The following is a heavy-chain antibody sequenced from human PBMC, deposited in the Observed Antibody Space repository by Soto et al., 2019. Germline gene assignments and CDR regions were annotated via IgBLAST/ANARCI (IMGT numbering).Heavy chain of an antibody. CDR1: GQPFSGHS. CDR3: ARGSGIVALPGELEDVNYDY. D-gene: IGHD1-1*01. Sequence: QVQLQQWGAGLVKPSETLSLSCAVYGQPFSGHSWAWIRQPPGKGLEWIGEINESGSTYYNTSIKSRVTNSTDTSKNQFSLKLSSVSAADTAAYFCARGSGIVALPGELEDVNYDYWGQGTLGNVSS. J-gene: IGHJ4*02. CDR2: INESGST. V-gene: IGHV4-34*01.